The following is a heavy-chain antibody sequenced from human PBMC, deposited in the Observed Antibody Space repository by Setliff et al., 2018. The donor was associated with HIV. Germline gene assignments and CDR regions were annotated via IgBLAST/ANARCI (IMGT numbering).Heavy chain of an antibody. CDR3: ARGGSGTYYNEIGY. Sequence: SETLSLTCTVSGYSISSDNYWGWIRQPPGKGPEWIGSIYHSGSTYYNPSLKSRVTISVDTSKNQFSLKLSSVTAADTAVYYCARGGSGTYYNEIGYWGQGTLVTVS. V-gene: IGHV4-38-2*02. D-gene: IGHD3-10*01. CDR2: IYHSGST. CDR1: GYSISSDNY. J-gene: IGHJ4*02.